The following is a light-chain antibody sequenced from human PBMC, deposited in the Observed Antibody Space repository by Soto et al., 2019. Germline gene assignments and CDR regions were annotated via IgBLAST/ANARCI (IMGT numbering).Light chain of an antibody. CDR2: GAS. Sequence: EIVLTQSPGTLSLSPGERATLSCRASQSVSSSFLAWYQQKPGQAPRLLIYGASSRATGIPDRFSGSGSGTDFTLTISRLEPEDFAVYYCQQYDISPGTFGQGTKGEIK. J-gene: IGKJ1*01. V-gene: IGKV3-20*01. CDR3: QQYDISPGT. CDR1: QSVSSSF.